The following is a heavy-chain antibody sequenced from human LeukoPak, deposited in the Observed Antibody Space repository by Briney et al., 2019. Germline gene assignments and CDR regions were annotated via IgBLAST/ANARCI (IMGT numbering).Heavy chain of an antibody. CDR3: ARTVLTGYFNWFDP. CDR1: GGSISSYY. CDR2: VYNSGST. V-gene: IGHV4-59*01. D-gene: IGHD3-9*01. J-gene: IGHJ5*02. Sequence: SETLSLTCTVSGGSISSYYWSWIRQPPGKGLEWIGYVYNSGSTNYNPSLTSRLTISLDTSKNQFSLILTSVTAADTAVYYCARTVLTGYFNWFDPWGQGTLVTVSS.